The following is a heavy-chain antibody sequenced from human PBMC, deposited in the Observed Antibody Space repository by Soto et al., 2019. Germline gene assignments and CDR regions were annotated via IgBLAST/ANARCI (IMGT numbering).Heavy chain of an antibody. V-gene: IGHV3-30*18. D-gene: IGHD6-6*01. J-gene: IGHJ6*02. Sequence: QLGGSLRLSCAASGFTFSSYGMHWVRQAPGKGLEWVAVISYDGSNKYYADSVKGRFTISRDNSKNTLYLQMNSLRAEDTAVYYCAKDHVSSSYYYYYGMDVWGQGTTVTVSS. CDR2: ISYDGSNK. CDR3: AKDHVSSSYYYYYGMDV. CDR1: GFTFSSYG.